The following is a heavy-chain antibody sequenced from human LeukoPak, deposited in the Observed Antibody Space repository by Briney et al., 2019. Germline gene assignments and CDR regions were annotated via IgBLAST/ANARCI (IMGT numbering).Heavy chain of an antibody. CDR3: ADYGSGSPPN. J-gene: IGHJ4*02. CDR1: GFTFSSYG. V-gene: IGHV3-30*03. Sequence: PGRSLRLSCAASGFTFSSYGMHWVRQAPGKGLEWVAVISYGGSNKYYADSVKGRFTISRDNSKNTLYLQMNSLRAEDTAVYYCADYGSGSPPNWGQGTLVTVSS. D-gene: IGHD3-10*01. CDR2: ISYGGSNK.